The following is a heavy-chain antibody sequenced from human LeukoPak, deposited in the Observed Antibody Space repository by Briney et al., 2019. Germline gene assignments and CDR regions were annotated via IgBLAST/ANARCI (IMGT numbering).Heavy chain of an antibody. D-gene: IGHD5-12*01. J-gene: IGHJ6*02. CDR3: ARERAWLHSYYGMDV. V-gene: IGHV3-48*04. CDR2: ISSSSSTI. Sequence: GGSLRFYCAASGFTFSSYSMNWVRQAPGKGLEWVSYISSSSSTIYYADSVKGRFTISRDNAKNSLYLQMNSLRAEDTAVYYCARERAWLHSYYGMDVWGQGTTVTVSS. CDR1: GFTFSSYS.